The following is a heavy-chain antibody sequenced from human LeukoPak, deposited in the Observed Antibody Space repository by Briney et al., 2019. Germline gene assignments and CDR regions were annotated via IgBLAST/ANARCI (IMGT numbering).Heavy chain of an antibody. CDR2: INPNSGGT. V-gene: IGHV1-2*02. CDR3: AAAGYSSGWYDY. J-gene: IGHJ4*02. Sequence: ASVKVSCKASGYTFTDYFLHWVRQAPGQGLEWMGWINPNSGGTNYAQKFQGRVTMTRDTSISTAYMELSRLRSDDTAVYYCAAAGYSSGWYDYWGQGTLVTVSS. D-gene: IGHD6-19*01. CDR1: GYTFTDYF.